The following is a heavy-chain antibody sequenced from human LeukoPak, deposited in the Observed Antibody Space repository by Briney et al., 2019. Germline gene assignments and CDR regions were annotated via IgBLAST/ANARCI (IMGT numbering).Heavy chain of an antibody. CDR3: AKGRGTTVTSAANY. D-gene: IGHD4-17*01. CDR1: GFTFSSYA. Sequence: PGGSLRLSCAASGFTFSSYAMSWVRQAPGKGLEWVSSVSGSNDNTYYADSVKDRFTISRDNSKSTLFLQMNSLRAEDTAVYYCAKGRGTTVTSAANYWGQGTLVTVSS. V-gene: IGHV3-23*01. J-gene: IGHJ4*02. CDR2: VSGSNDNT.